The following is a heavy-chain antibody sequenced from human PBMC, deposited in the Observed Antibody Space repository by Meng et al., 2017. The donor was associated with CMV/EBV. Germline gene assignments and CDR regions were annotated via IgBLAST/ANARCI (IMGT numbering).Heavy chain of an antibody. J-gene: IGHJ6*02. CDR2: IIPILGIA. D-gene: IGHD2-2*02. V-gene: IGHV1-69*02. Sequence: SVKVSCKASGGTFSSYTISWVRQAPGQGLEWMGRIIPILGIANYAQKFQGRVTITADKSTSTAYMELSSLRSEDTAVYYCARAEAGYCSSTSCYMSQYYYYGMDVWGQGTTVTVSS. CDR1: GGTFSSYT. CDR3: ARAEAGYCSSTSCYMSQYYYYGMDV.